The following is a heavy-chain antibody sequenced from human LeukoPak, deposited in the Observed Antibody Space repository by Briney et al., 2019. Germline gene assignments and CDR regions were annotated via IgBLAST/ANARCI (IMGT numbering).Heavy chain of an antibody. Sequence: GGSLRLSCAASGFTFSSYWVNWARQAPGKGLEWVASINHNGNVNYYVVSVKGRFTISRDNAKNSLYLQMSNLRAEDTAVYFCARGGGLDVWGQGATVTVSS. D-gene: IGHD3-16*01. J-gene: IGHJ6*02. V-gene: IGHV3-7*03. CDR1: GFTFSSYW. CDR2: INHNGNVN. CDR3: ARGGGLDV.